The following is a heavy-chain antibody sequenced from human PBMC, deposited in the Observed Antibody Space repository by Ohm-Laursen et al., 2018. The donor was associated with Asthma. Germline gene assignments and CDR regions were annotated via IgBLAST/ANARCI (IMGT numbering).Heavy chain of an antibody. Sequence: SLRLSCAASGFTFSSYGMHWVRQAPGKGLEWVAVISYDGSNKYYADSVKGRFTISRDNSKNTLYLQMNSLRAEDTAVYYCAKEIVGSSSSVYYYYGMDVWGQGTTVTVSS. J-gene: IGHJ6*02. CDR2: ISYDGSNK. CDR3: AKEIVGSSSSVYYYYGMDV. D-gene: IGHD6-6*01. V-gene: IGHV3-30*18. CDR1: GFTFSSYG.